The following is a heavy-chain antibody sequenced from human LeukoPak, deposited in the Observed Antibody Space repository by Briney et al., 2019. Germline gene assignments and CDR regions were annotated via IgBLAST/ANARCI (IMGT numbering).Heavy chain of an antibody. V-gene: IGHV4-61*01. CDR3: ARTVAGTYYFDY. J-gene: IGHJ4*02. CDR1: GGSVSSGSYY. D-gene: IGHD6-19*01. Sequence: SETLSLTCTVSGGSVSSGSYYWSWIRQPPGKGLEWIGYIYYSGSTNYSPSLKSRVTVSVDTSKHQFSLKLSSVTAADTAVYYCARTVAGTYYFDYWGQGTLVTVSS. CDR2: IYYSGST.